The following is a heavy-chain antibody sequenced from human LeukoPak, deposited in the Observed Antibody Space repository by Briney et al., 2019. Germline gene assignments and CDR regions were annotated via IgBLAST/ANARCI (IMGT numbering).Heavy chain of an antibody. CDR2: INHSGST. D-gene: IGHD3-10*01. Sequence: KPSETLSPTCAVYGGSFSGYYWSRIRQPPGKGLEWIGEINHSGSTNYNPSLKSRVTISVDTSKNQFSLKLSSVTAADTAVYYCASGLKYYYGSGSYFWGQGTLVTVSS. CDR1: GGSFSGYY. V-gene: IGHV4-34*01. CDR3: ASGLKYYYGSGSYF. J-gene: IGHJ4*02.